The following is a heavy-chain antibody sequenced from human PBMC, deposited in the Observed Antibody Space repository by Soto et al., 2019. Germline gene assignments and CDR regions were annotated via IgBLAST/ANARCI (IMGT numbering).Heavy chain of an antibody. Sequence: GGSLRLSCAASGFTFGTYTMHWVRQAPGKGLEWVADISYDETNKNYADSVKGRFTVSRDNSENTLYLQMNSLRAEDTAVYYCAKDPYYYDTSEMDVWGQGTTVTVSS. CDR2: ISYDETNK. CDR3: AKDPYYYDTSEMDV. CDR1: GFTFGTYT. D-gene: IGHD3-22*01. J-gene: IGHJ6*02. V-gene: IGHV3-30-3*01.